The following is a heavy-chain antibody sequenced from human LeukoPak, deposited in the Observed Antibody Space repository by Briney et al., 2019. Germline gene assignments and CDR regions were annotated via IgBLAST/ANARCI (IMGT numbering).Heavy chain of an antibody. Sequence: GRSLRLSCAASGFTFDDYAMHWVRQAPGKGLEWVSGISWNSGSIGYADSVKGRFTISRDNAKNSLYLQMNSLRAEDTALYYCAKGLQAYYYYGMDVWGQGTTVTVSS. CDR1: GFTFDDYA. CDR2: ISWNSGSI. V-gene: IGHV3-9*01. CDR3: AKGLQAYYYYGMDV. D-gene: IGHD2-15*01. J-gene: IGHJ6*02.